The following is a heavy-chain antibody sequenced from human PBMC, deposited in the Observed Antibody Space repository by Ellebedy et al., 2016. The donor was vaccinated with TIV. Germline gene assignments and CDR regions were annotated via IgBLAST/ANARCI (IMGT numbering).Heavy chain of an antibody. V-gene: IGHV3-30-3*01. Sequence: GGSLRLSCAASGFTFSRYAIHWVRQAPGKGLEWVALMSHEEFNKYYADSVKDRFTVSRDNSNDMLFLQMNSLRPDDTAIYYCARGYGSGSYYLSLGVFDIWGQGTMVTVSS. CDR3: ARGYGSGSYYLSLGVFDI. CDR2: MSHEEFNK. CDR1: GFTFSRYA. J-gene: IGHJ3*02. D-gene: IGHD3-10*01.